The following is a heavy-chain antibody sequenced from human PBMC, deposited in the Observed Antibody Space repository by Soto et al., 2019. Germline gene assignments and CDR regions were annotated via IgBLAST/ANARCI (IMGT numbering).Heavy chain of an antibody. D-gene: IGHD5-18*01. CDR3: ASSRGYSYGTYYYYYGMDV. J-gene: IGHJ6*02. V-gene: IGHV4-59*01. CDR1: GGSISSYY. CDR2: IYYSGST. Sequence: SETLSLTCTVSGGSISSYYWSWIRQPPGKGLEWIGYIYYSGSTNYNPSLKSRVTISVDTSKNQFSLKLSSVTAADTAVYYCASSRGYSYGTYYYYYGMDVWGQGTTVTVSS.